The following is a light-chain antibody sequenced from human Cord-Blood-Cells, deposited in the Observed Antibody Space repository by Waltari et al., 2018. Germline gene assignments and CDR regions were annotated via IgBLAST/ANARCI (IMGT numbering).Light chain of an antibody. J-gene: IGLJ2*01. Sequence: QSALTQPPSASGSPGQSVTISCTGPSSDVGGNNYLAWYQQHTGQAPKLMIYVVSKRPSGVPDRFSGSKSGNTASLTVSGLQAEDEADYDCSSYAGSMHVVFGGGTKLTVL. CDR1: SSDVGGNNY. CDR2: VVS. V-gene: IGLV2-8*01. CDR3: SSYAGSMHVV.